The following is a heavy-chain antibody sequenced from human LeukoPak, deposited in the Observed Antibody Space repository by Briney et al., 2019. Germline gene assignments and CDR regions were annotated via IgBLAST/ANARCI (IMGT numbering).Heavy chain of an antibody. CDR3: ARASYGDYNWFDP. CDR1: GFTFSTYV. D-gene: IGHD4-17*01. J-gene: IGHJ5*02. CDR2: IHSRSDYI. Sequence: GGSLRLSCAASGFTFSTYVMNWVRQAPGKGLEWVSSIHSRSDYIYYADSVKGRFTIFRDNAKNSLYLQMNSLRVEDTAVYYCARASYGDYNWFDPWGQGTLVTVSS. V-gene: IGHV3-21*01.